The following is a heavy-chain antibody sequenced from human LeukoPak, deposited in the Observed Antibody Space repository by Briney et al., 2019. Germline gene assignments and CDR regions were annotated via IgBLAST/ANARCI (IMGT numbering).Heavy chain of an antibody. Sequence: ASVKVSCKASGYTFTSYYMHWVRQAPGQGLEWMGIINPSGGSTSYAQKFQGRVAMTRDTSTSTVYMELSSLRSEDTAVYYCARFAPRWLQLGSFDYWGQGTLVTVSS. CDR2: INPSGGST. J-gene: IGHJ4*02. CDR1: GYTFTSYY. D-gene: IGHD5-24*01. V-gene: IGHV1-46*01. CDR3: ARFAPRWLQLGSFDY.